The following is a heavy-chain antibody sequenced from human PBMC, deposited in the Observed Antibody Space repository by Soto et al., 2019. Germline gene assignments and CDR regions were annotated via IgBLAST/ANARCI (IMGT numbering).Heavy chain of an antibody. D-gene: IGHD3-22*01. CDR2: ISYDGSNK. CDR3: AKDCYYDSSGYSYNWFDP. CDR1: GFTFSSYG. V-gene: IGHV3-30*18. Sequence: PGGSLRLSCAASGFTFSSYGMHWVRQAPGKGLEWVAVISYDGSNKYYADSVKGRFTISRDNSKNTLYLQMNSLRAEDTAVYYCAKDCYYDSSGYSYNWFDPWGQGTLVTVS. J-gene: IGHJ5*02.